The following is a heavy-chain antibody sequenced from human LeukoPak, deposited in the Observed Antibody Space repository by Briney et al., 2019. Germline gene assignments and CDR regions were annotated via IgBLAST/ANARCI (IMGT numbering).Heavy chain of an antibody. J-gene: IGHJ5*02. D-gene: IGHD1-26*01. CDR1: GGSISSYY. CDR2: IYTSGST. V-gene: IGHV4-4*07. CDR3: ARDPGATANWFDP. Sequence: SETLSLTCTVSGGSISSYYWSWIRQPAGKGLEWIGRIYTSGSTNYQPSLKSRVTLSVDKTKNQYSLKLSSVTAADTAVYYCARDPGATANWFDPWGQGTLVTVSS.